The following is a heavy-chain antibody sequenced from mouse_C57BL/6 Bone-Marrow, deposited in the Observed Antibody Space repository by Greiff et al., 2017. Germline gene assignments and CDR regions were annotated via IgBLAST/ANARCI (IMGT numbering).Heavy chain of an antibody. J-gene: IGHJ4*01. D-gene: IGHD2-4*01. Sequence: VQLQQSGPVLVKPGASVKMSCKASGYTFTDYYMNWVKQSHGKSLEWIGVINPYNGGTSYNQKFKGKATLTVDKSSSTAYMELNSLTSEDSAVYYCARWGLRGYYAMDYWGQGTSVTVSS. CDR1: GYTFTDYY. V-gene: IGHV1-19*01. CDR2: INPYNGGT. CDR3: ARWGLRGYYAMDY.